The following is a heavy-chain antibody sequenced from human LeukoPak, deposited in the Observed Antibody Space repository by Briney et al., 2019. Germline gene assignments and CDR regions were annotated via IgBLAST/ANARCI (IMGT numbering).Heavy chain of an antibody. Sequence: PSETLSLTCAVSGGSFSGYYWSWIRQPPGKGLEWVWEINHSGSTNYNPSLKSRVIISLDTSKNQFSLRLSSVTAADTAMFYCARHGVPGYYAMDVWGKGTTVTVSS. D-gene: IGHD1-14*01. CDR1: GGSFSGYY. J-gene: IGHJ6*04. CDR3: ARHGVPGYYAMDV. V-gene: IGHV4-34*01. CDR2: INHSGST.